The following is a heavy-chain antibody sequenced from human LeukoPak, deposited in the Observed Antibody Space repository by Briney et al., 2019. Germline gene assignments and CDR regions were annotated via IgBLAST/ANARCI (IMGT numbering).Heavy chain of an antibody. D-gene: IGHD1-26*01. CDR1: GFTVSSNY. J-gene: IGHJ4*02. CDR3: ATADSGSYYSGFDY. CDR2: VYSGGST. V-gene: IGHV3-66*01. Sequence: GGCLRLSCAASGFTVSSNYMSWVRQAPGKGLEWVSVVYSGGSTHYADSVKGRFTISRDNSKNTLYLHMNSLRAEDTAVYYCATADSGSYYSGFDYWGQGTLVTVSS.